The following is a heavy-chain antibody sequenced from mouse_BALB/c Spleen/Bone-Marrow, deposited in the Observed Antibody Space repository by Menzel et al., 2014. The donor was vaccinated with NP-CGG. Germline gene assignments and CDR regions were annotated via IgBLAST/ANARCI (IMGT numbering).Heavy chain of an antibody. CDR2: ISYSSST. D-gene: IGHD1-2*01. CDR3: ARWDYGDYAMDY. J-gene: IGHJ4*01. V-gene: IGHV3-2*02. Sequence: DVKLQQSGPGLVKPSQSLSLTCTVTGYSITSDYAWNWIRQFQGNKLGWMAYISYSSSTNYNPSLKSRISITRDTSKNQFFLHLDSVTAEDTATYYCARWDYGDYAMDYWGNGTSVPVSS. CDR1: GYSITSDYA.